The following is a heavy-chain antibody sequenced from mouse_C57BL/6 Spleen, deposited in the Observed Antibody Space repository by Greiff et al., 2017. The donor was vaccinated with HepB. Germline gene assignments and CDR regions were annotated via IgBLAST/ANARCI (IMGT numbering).Heavy chain of an antibody. CDR3: ARGNILEGYFDY. D-gene: IGHD2-14*01. V-gene: IGHV1-81*01. J-gene: IGHJ2*01. CDR2: IYPRSGNT. CDR1: GYTFTSYG. Sequence: QVQLQQSGAELARPGASVKLSCKASGYTFTSYGISWVKQRTGQGLEWIGEIYPRSGNTYYNEKFKGKATLTADKSSSTAYMELRSLTSEDSAVYFCARGNILEGYFDYWGQGTTLTVSS.